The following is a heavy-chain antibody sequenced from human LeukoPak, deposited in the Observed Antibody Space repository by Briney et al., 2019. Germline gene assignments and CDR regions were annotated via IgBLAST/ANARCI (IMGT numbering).Heavy chain of an antibody. CDR1: GFLFSNFW. D-gene: IGHD5-18*01. J-gene: IGHJ4*02. CDR2: MKQDGSET. V-gene: IGHV3-7*03. CDR3: VRGPHTIMVTE. Sequence: GGSLGLSCVASGFLFSNFWMTWVRQAPGKGLEWLANMKQDGSETHYADSVKGRFTISRDNAKNSLYLQMNSLRVEDTAVYYCVRGPHTIMVTEWGQGTLVTVSS.